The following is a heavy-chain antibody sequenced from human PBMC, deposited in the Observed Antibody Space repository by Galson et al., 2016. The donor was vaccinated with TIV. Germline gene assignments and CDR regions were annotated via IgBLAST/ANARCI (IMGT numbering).Heavy chain of an antibody. CDR3: SREKYSGFGF. Sequence: SVKVSCKASGYIFTTHYIHWVRQAPGQGLEWMGMLNPSGVTTSYAEKFQDRVTMSMDTSTSTFYMELSSLTSEDTAIYYCSREKYSGFGFWGQRTLVTVSS. J-gene: IGHJ4*02. CDR1: GYIFTTHY. V-gene: IGHV1-46*01. D-gene: IGHD5-12*01. CDR2: LNPSGVTT.